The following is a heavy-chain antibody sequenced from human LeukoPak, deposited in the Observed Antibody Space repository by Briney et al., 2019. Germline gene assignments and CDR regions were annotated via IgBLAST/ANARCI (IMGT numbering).Heavy chain of an antibody. CDR3: ARVEGYDSSGYYGD. CDR2: ISSSSSYI. CDR1: GFTFSSYS. D-gene: IGHD3-22*01. V-gene: IGHV3-21*01. Sequence: GGSLRLSCAASGFTFSSYSMNWVRQAPGKGLEWVSSISSSSSYIYYADSVKGRFTISRDNAKNSLYLQMNSLRAEDSAVYYCARVEGYDSSGYYGDWGEGTLVTVSS. J-gene: IGHJ4*02.